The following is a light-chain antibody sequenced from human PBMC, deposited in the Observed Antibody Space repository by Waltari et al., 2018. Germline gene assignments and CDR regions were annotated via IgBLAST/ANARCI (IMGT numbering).Light chain of an antibody. CDR1: SGHSNFA. J-gene: IGLJ2*01. CDR2: LRSDGSH. CDR3: QTWGTGIQV. Sequence: QLVLTQSPSASASLGASVQLTCTLSSGHSNFALASHQQQPEKGPRYLMKLRSDGSHSKGDGIPDRFSCSSSGAERYLTIASLQSEDEADYYCQTWGTGIQVFGGGTKLTVL. V-gene: IGLV4-69*01.